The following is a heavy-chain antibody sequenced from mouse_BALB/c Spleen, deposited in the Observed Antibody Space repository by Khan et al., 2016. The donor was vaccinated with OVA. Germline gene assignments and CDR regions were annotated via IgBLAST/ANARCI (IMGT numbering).Heavy chain of an antibody. CDR2: IVPANGNT. Sequence: VQLQESGAELVKPGASVTLSCTASGFTIKDTYMHWVQQRPEQGLQWFGRIVPANGNTKYDPKFQGQATITADTSSNTTSLQFSSLTSEDTAVYYCAKDFVRWGQGTTLTVSS. J-gene: IGHJ2*01. CDR3: AKDFVR. CDR1: GFTIKDTY. V-gene: IGHV14-3*02.